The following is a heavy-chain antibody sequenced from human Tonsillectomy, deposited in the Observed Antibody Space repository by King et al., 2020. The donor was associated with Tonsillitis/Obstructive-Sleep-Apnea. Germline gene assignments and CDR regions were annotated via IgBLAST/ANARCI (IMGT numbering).Heavy chain of an antibody. V-gene: IGHV1-69*10. J-gene: IGHJ6*02. CDR3: ARSSYYDSSVYGMDV. CDR2: LIPILATT. CDR1: GDTFSNYA. Sequence: QLVQSGAEVKKPGSSVKVSCKASGDTFSNYAISWVRQAPGQGLEWMGGLIPILATTNYAQNFQGRVTITADKSTTTAYMELSSLRSEDTAVYYCARSSYYDSSVYGMDVWGQGTTVTVSS. D-gene: IGHD3-22*01.